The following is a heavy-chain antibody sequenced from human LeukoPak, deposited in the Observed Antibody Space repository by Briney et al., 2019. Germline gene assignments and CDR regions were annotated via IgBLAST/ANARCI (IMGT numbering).Heavy chain of an antibody. CDR1: RFTFSDSA. V-gene: IGHV3-23*01. CDR2: ISASGGNS. J-gene: IGHJ4*02. CDR3: ARDIELSC. D-gene: IGHD1-26*01. Sequence: GGSLRLSCEASRFTFSDSAMSWVRQASGRGLEWVSLISASGGNSYYADSVKGRFTVSRDSSKNTLHLQMNSLRAEDTAVYYCARDIELSCWGQGTLVTVSS.